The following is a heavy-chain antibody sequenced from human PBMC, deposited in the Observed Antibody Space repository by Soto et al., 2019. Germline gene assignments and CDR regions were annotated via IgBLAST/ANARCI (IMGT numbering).Heavy chain of an antibody. V-gene: IGHV3-49*03. CDR1: GYTFGDYA. CDR2: ITSKAYGATT. J-gene: IGHJ4*02. CDR3: SRDKRGCSVGSCYSFDC. D-gene: IGHD2-15*01. Sequence: GGSLRLSCSVSGYTFGDYAVSWFRQAPGKGLDWLGFITSKAYGATTEYAASVKGRISISRDDSKSIAYLHMDSLRTEDTAVYYCSRDKRGCSVGSCYSFDCWGQGTLVTVSS.